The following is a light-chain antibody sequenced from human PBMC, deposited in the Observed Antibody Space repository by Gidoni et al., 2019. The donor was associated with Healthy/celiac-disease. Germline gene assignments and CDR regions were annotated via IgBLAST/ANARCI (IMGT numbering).Light chain of an antibody. V-gene: IGKV1-9*01. CDR3: QQLNSYPYT. Sequence: DIQLTQSPSFLSASVGDRVTITCRASQGISSYLAWYQQKPGKPPKLLIYAASTLQSGVPSRVSGSGSGTEFTLKISRLQPEDLATYYCQQLNSYPYTFGQGTKLEIK. CDR1: QGISSY. J-gene: IGKJ2*01. CDR2: AAS.